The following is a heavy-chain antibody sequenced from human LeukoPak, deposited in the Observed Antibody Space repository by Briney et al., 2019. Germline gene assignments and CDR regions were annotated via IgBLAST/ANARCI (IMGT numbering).Heavy chain of an antibody. CDR2: IYNNGIT. CDR1: DGSISSDNYY. V-gene: IGHV4-61*02. Sequence: SETPSLTCTVSDGSISSDNYYWNWIRQPAGKGLEWIGRIYNNGITNYNPSLRSRVTISVDTSKKQFSLTLSSVTAADTAVYYCARGYKSGWFHGYNWFDPWGQGTLVTVSS. CDR3: ARGYKSGWFHGYNWFDP. J-gene: IGHJ5*02. D-gene: IGHD6-19*01.